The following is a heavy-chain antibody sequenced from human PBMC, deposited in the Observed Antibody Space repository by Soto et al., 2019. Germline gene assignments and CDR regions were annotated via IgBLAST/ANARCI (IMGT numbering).Heavy chain of an antibody. J-gene: IGHJ4*02. Sequence: QVQLQESGPGLVKPSETLSLTCTVSGGSIRDYYWSWIRQPPGKGLEWIGYVYYSATTNKNPSLKSRVTMSLDTSKNQFSLKLNSVTAADTAVYYCATGRYYYGSEYWGQGTLVTASS. CDR1: GGSIRDYY. CDR2: VYYSATT. CDR3: ATGRYYYGSEY. V-gene: IGHV4-59*01. D-gene: IGHD3-10*01.